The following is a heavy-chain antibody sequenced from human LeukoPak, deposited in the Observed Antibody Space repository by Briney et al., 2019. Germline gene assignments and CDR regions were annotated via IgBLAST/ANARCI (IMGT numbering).Heavy chain of an antibody. D-gene: IGHD6-13*01. CDR3: ARLDHIIAAAGTGDY. J-gene: IGHJ4*02. CDR1: GYTFTSYG. CDR2: INTNTGNP. V-gene: IGHV7-4-1*02. Sequence: GASVKVSCKASGYTFTSYGISWVRQAPGQGLEWMGWINTNTGNPTYAQGFTGRFVFSLDTSVSTAYLQISSLKAEDTAVYYCARLDHIIAAAGTGDYWGQGTLVTVSS.